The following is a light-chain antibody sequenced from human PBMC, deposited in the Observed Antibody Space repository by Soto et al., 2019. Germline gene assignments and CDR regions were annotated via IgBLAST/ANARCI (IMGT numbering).Light chain of an antibody. Sequence: DIQMTQSPSSLSASVGDRVTITCQASQDITNSLNWYQQKPGKAPKFLIYDASNLETGVPSRFSGSGSGTNFIFTIGSLQPEYIETYYCQQYDNLLLFGQGTRLEIK. J-gene: IGKJ5*01. CDR2: DAS. V-gene: IGKV1-33*01. CDR3: QQYDNLLL. CDR1: QDITNS.